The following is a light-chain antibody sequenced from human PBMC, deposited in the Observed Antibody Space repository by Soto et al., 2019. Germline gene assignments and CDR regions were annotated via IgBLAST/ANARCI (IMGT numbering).Light chain of an antibody. Sequence: IQLTQSPSSLSASVGDRVTITCRASQGINKFLAWDQQRPGKGPQLLVYGASTLQSGVPSRFSGSGSGTDFTLTISSLQPEDFATYYCQQLTNFRFTFGQGTKLDIK. J-gene: IGKJ2*01. CDR1: QGINKF. V-gene: IGKV1-9*01. CDR2: GAS. CDR3: QQLTNFRFT.